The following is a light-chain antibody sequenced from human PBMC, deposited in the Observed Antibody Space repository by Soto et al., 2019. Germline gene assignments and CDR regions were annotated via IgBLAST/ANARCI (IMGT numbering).Light chain of an antibody. V-gene: IGKV3-20*01. CDR3: QQYGSSGT. Sequence: EIVLTQSPGTLSLSPWERATLSCRASQSVSNNYLAWYQQKPGQAPRLLIYGASNRATGSPDRFSGSGSGTDFTLTISRLEPEDFAVYYCQQYGSSGTFGQGTKVDIK. CDR2: GAS. J-gene: IGKJ1*01. CDR1: QSVSNNY.